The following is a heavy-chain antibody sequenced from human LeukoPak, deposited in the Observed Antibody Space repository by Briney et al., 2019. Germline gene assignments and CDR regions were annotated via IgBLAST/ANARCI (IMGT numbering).Heavy chain of an antibody. Sequence: SETLSLTCTVSGGSISNYYWSWIRQTTGKGLEWIGYIHNSGSTKYNPYLKSPVSISVDTSKNQFSLKVNSVTAADTAVYYCARGGGWGNWNDAVDYWGQGTLVTVSS. CDR3: ARGGGWGNWNDAVDY. CDR1: GGSISNYY. D-gene: IGHD1-1*01. CDR2: IHNSGST. J-gene: IGHJ4*02. V-gene: IGHV4-59*01.